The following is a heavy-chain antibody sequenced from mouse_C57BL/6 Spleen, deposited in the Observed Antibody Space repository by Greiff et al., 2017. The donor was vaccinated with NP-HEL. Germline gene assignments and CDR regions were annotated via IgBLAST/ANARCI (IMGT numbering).Heavy chain of an antibody. CDR3: ARGYDYDEYYLDY. J-gene: IGHJ2*01. Sequence: EVQVVESGGGLVKPGGSLKLSCAASGFTFSDYGMHWVRQAPEKGLEWVAYISSGSSTIYYADTVKGRFTISRDNAKNTLFLQMTSLRSEDTAMYYCARGYDYDEYYLDYWGQGTTLTVSS. CDR1: GFTFSDYG. CDR2: ISSGSSTI. D-gene: IGHD2-4*01. V-gene: IGHV5-17*01.